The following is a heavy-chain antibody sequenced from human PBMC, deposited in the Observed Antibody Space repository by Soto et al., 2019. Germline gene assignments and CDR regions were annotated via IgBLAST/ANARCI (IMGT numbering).Heavy chain of an antibody. CDR1: GVSIINSIYH. J-gene: IGHJ6*02. CDR2: IYHSGRT. CDR3: ARDGDDGDYYGMDV. D-gene: IGHD4-17*01. V-gene: IGHV4-39*02. Sequence: SETLSLTCTVSGVSIINSIYHWGWIRQPPGKGLEWIGSIYHSGRTDYNPSLKSRVTISVDTSKSQISLRLTSVTAADTAVYYCARDGDDGDYYGMDVWGQGTTVTVSS.